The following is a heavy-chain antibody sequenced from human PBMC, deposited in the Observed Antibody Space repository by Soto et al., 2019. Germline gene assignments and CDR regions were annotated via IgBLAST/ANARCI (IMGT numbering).Heavy chain of an antibody. D-gene: IGHD2-2*01. CDR2: ISGSGGTT. CDR3: TNHRLPEEYFDY. J-gene: IGHJ4*02. CDR1: GLTCISHA. Sequence: PKRLSCTAFGLTCISHAMSWVRQEPGKGLEWVSAISGSGGTTYYADSVKGRFTISRDNSKNTLYLQMDSLRAEDTAVYYCTNHRLPEEYFDYWGQGTLVTVSS. V-gene: IGHV3-23*01.